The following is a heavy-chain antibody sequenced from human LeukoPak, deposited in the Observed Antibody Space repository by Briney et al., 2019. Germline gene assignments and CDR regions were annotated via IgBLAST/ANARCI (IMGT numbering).Heavy chain of an antibody. CDR2: INPNSGGT. D-gene: IGHD2-15*01. V-gene: IGHV1-2*02. CDR1: GYTFTGYY. Sequence: GASVKVSCKASGYTFTGYYMHWVRQAPGQGLEWLGWINPNSGGTNYAQKFQGRVTMTRDTSISTAYIELSRLRSDDTAVYYCARVGDIAVVVAATPRHFQHWGQGTLVTVSS. CDR3: ARVGDIAVVVAATPRHFQH. J-gene: IGHJ1*01.